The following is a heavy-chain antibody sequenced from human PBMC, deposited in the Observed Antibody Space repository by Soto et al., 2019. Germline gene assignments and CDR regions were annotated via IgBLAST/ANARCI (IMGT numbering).Heavy chain of an antibody. Sequence: DVQLVESGGGLIQPGESLRLSCAAFGLTISGKKYVAWVRQAPGKGLEWVSALYDVDGSFYADSVTGRFTTSSDSSKTTVYLNMNDLRPADTAVYYCATWHEREHAFDVWGQGKTVTICS. D-gene: IGHD1-1*01. V-gene: IGHV3-53*01. CDR1: GLTISGKKY. J-gene: IGHJ3*01. CDR3: ATWHEREHAFDV. CDR2: LYDVDGS.